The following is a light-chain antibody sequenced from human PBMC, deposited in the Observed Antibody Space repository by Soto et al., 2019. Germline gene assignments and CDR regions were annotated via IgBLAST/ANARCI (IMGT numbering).Light chain of an antibody. V-gene: IGLV2-14*01. J-gene: IGLJ1*01. CDR3: SSYTSSPLYV. CDR2: EVS. CDR1: SSDVGGYNY. Sequence: QSVLTQPASVSGSAGQSITISCTGTSSDVGGYNYVSWYQQHPGKAPKLMIYEVSNRPSGVSNRFSGSKSGSTASLTISGLQAEDEADYYCSSYTSSPLYVFGTGTKVTVL.